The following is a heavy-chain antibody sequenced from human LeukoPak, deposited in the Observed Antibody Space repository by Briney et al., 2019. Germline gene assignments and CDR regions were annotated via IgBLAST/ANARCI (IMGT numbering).Heavy chain of an antibody. D-gene: IGHD6-13*01. Sequence: GVSVKVSCTASGYTFTSYYMHWVRQAPGQGLEWMGIINPSGGSTSYAQKFPGRVTMTRDTYTSTVYMELSRLRSEDTDVYDCARDLLSSSSWSDWFDPWGQGTLVTVSS. J-gene: IGHJ5*02. CDR2: INPSGGST. CDR3: ARDLLSSSSWSDWFDP. V-gene: IGHV1-46*01. CDR1: GYTFTSYY.